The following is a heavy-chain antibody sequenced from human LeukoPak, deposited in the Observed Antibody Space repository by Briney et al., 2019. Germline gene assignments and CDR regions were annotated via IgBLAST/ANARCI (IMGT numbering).Heavy chain of an antibody. D-gene: IGHD1-26*01. CDR3: ATWAFYHGLDV. Sequence: GGSLRLSYAASGFAFHAFDMYWVRQAPGKGLEWVSRINSDGGKTYYADSVRGRFTISRDNSKNSLYLQMNSLRTDDAALYYCATWAFYHGLDVWRQGTTVTVSS. V-gene: IGHV3-43*02. CDR2: INSDGGKT. CDR1: GFAFHAFD. J-gene: IGHJ6*02.